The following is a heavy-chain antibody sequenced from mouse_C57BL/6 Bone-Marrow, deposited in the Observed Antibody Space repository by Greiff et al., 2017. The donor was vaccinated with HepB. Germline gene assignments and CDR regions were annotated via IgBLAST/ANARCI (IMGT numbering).Heavy chain of an antibody. Sequence: QVQLQQPGAELVKPGASVKLSCKASGYTFTSYWMQWVKQRPGQGLEWIGEIDPSDSYTNYNQKFKGKATLTVDTSSSTAYMQLSSLTSEDSAVYYCARDLRWSCYYAMDYGGRGTSITVSS. CDR3: ARDLRWSCYYAMDY. J-gene: IGHJ4*01. CDR1: GYTFTSYW. D-gene: IGHD2-1*01. CDR2: IDPSDSYT. V-gene: IGHV1-50*01.